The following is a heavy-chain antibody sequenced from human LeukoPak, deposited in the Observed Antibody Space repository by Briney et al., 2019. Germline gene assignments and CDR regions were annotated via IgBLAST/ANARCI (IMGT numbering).Heavy chain of an antibody. J-gene: IGHJ3*02. CDR1: GGSFSGYY. CDR3: ARDLVTVTKGFDI. Sequence: SETLSLTCAVYGGSFSGYYWSWIRQPPGKGLEWIGEINHSGSTNYNPSLKSRVTISVDTSKNQFSLKLSSVTAADTAVYYCARDLVTVTKGFDIWGQGTMVSVSS. V-gene: IGHV4-34*01. D-gene: IGHD4-17*01. CDR2: INHSGST.